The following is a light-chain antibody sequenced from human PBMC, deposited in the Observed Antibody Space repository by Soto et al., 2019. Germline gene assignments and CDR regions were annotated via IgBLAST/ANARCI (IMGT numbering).Light chain of an antibody. J-gene: IGLJ2*01. CDR1: TGAVTSGHC. CDR2: DTS. V-gene: IGLV7-46*01. CDR3: LLSFSDGRGI. Sequence: QTVVTQESSLTVSPGGTVTLTCGSSTGAVTSGHCPYWFQQRPGQAPKTLIYDTSSKHSWTPARFSGSLLGGRAALTLAGAQPEDEADYYCLLSFSDGRGIFGGGTKLTVL.